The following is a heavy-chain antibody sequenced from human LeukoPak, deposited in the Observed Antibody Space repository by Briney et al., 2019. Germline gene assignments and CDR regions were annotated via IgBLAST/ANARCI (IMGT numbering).Heavy chain of an antibody. Sequence: PGGSLRLSCAASGFTISSNWMSWVRQAPGKGLEWVANIKQDGSEQYYVDSVKGRFTISRDNAKNSLYLQMNSLRVEDTAVYYCARGMDSWGQGTLVTVSS. CDR2: IKQDGSEQ. J-gene: IGHJ4*02. CDR1: GFTISSNW. CDR3: ARGMDS. V-gene: IGHV3-7*01.